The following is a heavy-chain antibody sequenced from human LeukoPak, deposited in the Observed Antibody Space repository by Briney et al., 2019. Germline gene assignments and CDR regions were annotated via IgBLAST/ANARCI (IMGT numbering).Heavy chain of an antibody. CDR1: GITFSRYW. CDR2: INSDGSST. D-gene: IGHD3-22*01. J-gene: IGHJ4*02. CDR3: AREPDYHDSSGYYGGDY. V-gene: IGHV3-74*01. Sequence: RGSLRLSCAASGITFSRYWMHWVRQAPGKGLVWVSRINSDGSSTSYADSVKGRFTISRDNAKNTMYLQMNSLRAEDTAIYYCAREPDYHDSSGYYGGDYWGQGTLVTVSS.